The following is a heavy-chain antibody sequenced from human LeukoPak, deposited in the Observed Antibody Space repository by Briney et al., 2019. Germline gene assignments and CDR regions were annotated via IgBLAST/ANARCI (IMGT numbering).Heavy chain of an antibody. V-gene: IGHV1-69*05. D-gene: IGHD3-22*01. J-gene: IGHJ4*02. CDR2: IIPIFGTA. CDR3: ARDGGVGNSSCYYYPLYYFDY. CDR1: GGTFSSYA. Sequence: GASVKVSCKASGGTFSSYAISWVRQAPGQGLEWMGGIIPIFGTANYAQTFQGRVTMTRDTSTSTVYMELSSLRSEDTAMYYCARDGGVGNSSCYYYPLYYFDYWGQGTLVTVSS.